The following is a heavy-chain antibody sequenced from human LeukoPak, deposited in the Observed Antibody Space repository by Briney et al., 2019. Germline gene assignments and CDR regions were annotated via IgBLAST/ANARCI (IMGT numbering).Heavy chain of an antibody. Sequence: PSETLSLTCTVSGGSISSFYWSWIRQPPGKGLKWIGYIYYSGSTNYNPSLKSRVTISVDTSKNQFSLKLSSVTAADTAVYYCARAGDYYGSGSYPYYYYYYMDVWGKGTTVTVSS. J-gene: IGHJ6*03. D-gene: IGHD3-10*01. CDR1: GGSISSFY. CDR2: IYYSGST. V-gene: IGHV4-59*01. CDR3: ARAGDYYGSGSYPYYYYYYMDV.